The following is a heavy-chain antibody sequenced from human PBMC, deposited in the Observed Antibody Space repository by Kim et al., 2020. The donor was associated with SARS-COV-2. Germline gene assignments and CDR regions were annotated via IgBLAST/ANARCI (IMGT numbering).Heavy chain of an antibody. CDR3: AHSRIRRGTMIVVDDNAFDY. Sequence: SGPTLVNPTQTLTLTCTFSGFSLSTSGVGVGWIRQPPGKALEWLALIYWVDDKRYSPSLKSRLTITKDTSKNQVVITMTNMDPVDTATYYCAHSRIRRGTMIVVDDNAFDYWGQGTLVTVSS. V-gene: IGHV2-5*02. CDR2: IYWVDDK. CDR1: GFSLSTSGVG. J-gene: IGHJ4*02. D-gene: IGHD3-22*01.